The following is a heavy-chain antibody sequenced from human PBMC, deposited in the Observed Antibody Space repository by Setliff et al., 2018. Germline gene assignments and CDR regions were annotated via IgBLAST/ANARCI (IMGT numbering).Heavy chain of an antibody. CDR1: GGSISSSSYY. Sequence: SETLSLTCTVSGGSISSSSYYWGWIRQPPGKGLEWIGSIYYSGSAYYNPSLKSRVTISVDTSKNQFSLKLSSVTAADTAVYYCASPGIAAGTLRHPDYWGQGTLVAVSS. V-gene: IGHV4-39*01. J-gene: IGHJ4*02. CDR3: ASPGIAAGTLRHPDY. D-gene: IGHD6-13*01. CDR2: IYYSGSA.